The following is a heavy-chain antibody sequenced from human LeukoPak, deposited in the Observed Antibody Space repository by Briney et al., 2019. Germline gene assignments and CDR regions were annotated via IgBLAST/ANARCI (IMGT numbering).Heavy chain of an antibody. CDR2: IKQDGSDK. CDR1: GFTFTKYW. J-gene: IGHJ4*02. Sequence: PGDSLRLSCAASGFTFTKYWMTWVRQAPGKGLEWVGNIKQDGSDKNYMDSVKGRFTISRDNTKNSVYLQMSSLRAEDTAVYYCARGSHYGDYDYWGQGTPVTVSS. D-gene: IGHD4-17*01. CDR3: ARGSHYGDYDY. V-gene: IGHV3-7*01.